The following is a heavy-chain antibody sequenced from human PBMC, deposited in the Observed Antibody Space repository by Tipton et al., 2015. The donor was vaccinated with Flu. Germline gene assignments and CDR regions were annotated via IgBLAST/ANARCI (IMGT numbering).Heavy chain of an antibody. CDR1: GDSISSGYY. J-gene: IGHJ5*02. CDR3: ARRYCSSTSCYLFDP. CDR2: INHSGNT. Sequence: GLVKPSQTLSLTCAVSGDSISSGYYWGWIRQPPGRGLEWLGNINHSGNTYHNPSLKSRVTISVDTSKNQFSLKLSSVTAADTAVYYCARRYCSSTSCYLFDPWGQGTLVTVSS. D-gene: IGHD2-2*01. V-gene: IGHV4-38-2*01.